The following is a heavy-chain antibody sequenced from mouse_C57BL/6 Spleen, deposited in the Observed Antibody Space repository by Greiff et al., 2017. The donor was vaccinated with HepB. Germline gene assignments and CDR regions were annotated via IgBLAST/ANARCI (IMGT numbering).Heavy chain of an antibody. V-gene: IGHV1-15*01. CDR2: IDPETGGT. Sequence: LQESGAELVRPGASVTLSCKASGYTFTDYEMHWVKQTPVHGLEWIGAIDPETGGTAYNQKFKGKAILTADKSSSTAYMELRSLTSEDSAVYYCTRGVTDYFDYWGQGTTLTVSS. J-gene: IGHJ2*01. D-gene: IGHD2-2*01. CDR1: GYTFTDYE. CDR3: TRGVTDYFDY.